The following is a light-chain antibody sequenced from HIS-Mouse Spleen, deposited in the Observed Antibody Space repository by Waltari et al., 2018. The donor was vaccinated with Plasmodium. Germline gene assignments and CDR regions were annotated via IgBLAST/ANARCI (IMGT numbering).Light chain of an antibody. J-gene: IGKJ1*01. CDR2: AAS. CDR3: QQSYSPWT. V-gene: IGKV1-39*01. Sequence: DIQMTQSPSPLSASVGDRVTITCRASQSISSYLNWYQQKPGKAPKLLIYAASRLQSGVPTRFSGSGAGTDYTLTISSLQPEDFATYYCQQSYSPWTFGPGTKVEMK. CDR1: QSISSY.